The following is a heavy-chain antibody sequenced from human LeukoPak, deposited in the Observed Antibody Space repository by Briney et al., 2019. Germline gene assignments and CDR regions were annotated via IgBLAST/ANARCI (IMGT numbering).Heavy chain of an antibody. D-gene: IGHD6-13*01. V-gene: IGHV3-33*08. J-gene: IGHJ4*02. CDR1: GFTFSSYA. Sequence: GGSLRLSCAASGFTFSSYAMHWVRQAPGKGLEWVAVIWYDGSNKYYADSVKGRFTISRDNSKNTLYLQMNSLRAEDTAVYYCARKLSEAGRSTRYSSSWQDPFDYWGQGTLVTVSS. CDR3: ARKLSEAGRSTRYSSSWQDPFDY. CDR2: IWYDGSNK.